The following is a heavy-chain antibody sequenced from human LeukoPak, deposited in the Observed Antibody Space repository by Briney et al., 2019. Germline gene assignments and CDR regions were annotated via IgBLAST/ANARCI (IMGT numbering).Heavy chain of an antibody. D-gene: IGHD3-10*01. CDR1: GFTFGAFG. Sequence: ASVEVSCKASGFTFGAFGISWVRQAPGQGLEWVGCISGYIAAANYAQKFQDRVTMTTDRSTNTAYLELVSLRPDDTAVYYCGRGKDSYYYGVDVWGQGTTVTVSS. V-gene: IGHV1-18*01. CDR3: GRGKDSYYYGVDV. CDR2: ISGYIAAA. J-gene: IGHJ6*02.